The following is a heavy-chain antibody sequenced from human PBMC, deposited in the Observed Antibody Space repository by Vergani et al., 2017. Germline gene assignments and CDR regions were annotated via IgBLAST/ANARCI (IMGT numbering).Heavy chain of an antibody. CDR3: ARVKLRFLEWLDSYAFDI. Sequence: QVQLVQSGAEVKKPGSSVKVSCKASGGTFSSYAISWVRQAPGQGLEWMGGIIPIFGTANYAQKFQGRVTITADESTSTAYMELSSLRSEDTAVYYCARVKLRFLEWLDSYAFDIWGQGTMVTVSS. CDR2: IIPIFGTA. V-gene: IGHV1-69*01. D-gene: IGHD3-3*01. CDR1: GGTFSSYA. J-gene: IGHJ3*02.